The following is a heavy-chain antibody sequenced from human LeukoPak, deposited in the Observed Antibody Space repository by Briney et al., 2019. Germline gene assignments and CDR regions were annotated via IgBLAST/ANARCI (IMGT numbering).Heavy chain of an antibody. Sequence: GGSLRLSCAASGFTFSDYYMSWIRQAPGKGLEWVSYISSRGDTIYYTDSVKGRFTISRDNAKNSLYLQMNSLRAEDTAVYYCARTGGPQLWLTWGQGTLVTVST. V-gene: IGHV3-11*04. J-gene: IGHJ5*02. CDR2: ISSRGDTI. CDR3: ARTGGPQLWLT. D-gene: IGHD5-18*01. CDR1: GFTFSDYY.